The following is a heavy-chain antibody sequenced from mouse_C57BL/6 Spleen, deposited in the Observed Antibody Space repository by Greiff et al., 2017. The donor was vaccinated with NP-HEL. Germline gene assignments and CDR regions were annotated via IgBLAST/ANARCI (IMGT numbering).Heavy chain of an antibody. CDR2: IDPSDSYT. J-gene: IGHJ1*03. D-gene: IGHD4-1*01. CDR3: ASLGREYFDV. Sequence: QVQLQQPGAELVMPGASVKLSCKASGYTFTSYWMHWVKQRPGQGLEWIGEIDPSDSYTNYNQKFKGKSTLTVDKSSSTAYMQLSSLTSEDSAVYYCASLGREYFDVWGTGTTVTVSS. V-gene: IGHV1-69*01. CDR1: GYTFTSYW.